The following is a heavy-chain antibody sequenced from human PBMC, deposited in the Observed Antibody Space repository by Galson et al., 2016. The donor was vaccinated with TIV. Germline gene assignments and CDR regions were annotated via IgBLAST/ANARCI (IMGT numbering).Heavy chain of an antibody. CDR2: ISDSGGDT. CDR3: AKEPWGSSMITFGGVYFDY. CDR1: GFTFDEYT. D-gene: IGHD3-16*01. J-gene: IGHJ4*02. Sequence: SLRLSCAASGFTFDEYTIHWVRQAPGKGLQWVSAISDSGGDTYYADPGKGRFTISRDNSKNTLYLQMNSLRAEDTAVYYCAKEPWGSSMITFGGVYFDYWGQGTPVTVSS. V-gene: IGHV3-23*01.